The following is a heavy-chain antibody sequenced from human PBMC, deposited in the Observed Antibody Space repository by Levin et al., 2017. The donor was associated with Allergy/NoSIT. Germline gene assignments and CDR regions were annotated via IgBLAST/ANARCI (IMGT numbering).Heavy chain of an antibody. Sequence: SETLSLTCTVSGGSISSDDYYWSWIRQPPGTGLEWIGYTYYSGSAYYNPSLKSRVTISVDTSKNQFSLRLTSVTAADTAVYYCGRLTLVRWFDAWGQGTLVTVSS. CDR2: TYYSGSA. D-gene: IGHD3-10*01. J-gene: IGHJ5*02. V-gene: IGHV4-30-4*01. CDR1: GGSISSDDYY. CDR3: GRLTLVRWFDA.